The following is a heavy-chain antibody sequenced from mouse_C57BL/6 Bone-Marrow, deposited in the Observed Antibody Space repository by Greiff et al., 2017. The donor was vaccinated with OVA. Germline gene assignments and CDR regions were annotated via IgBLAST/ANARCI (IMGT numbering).Heavy chain of an antibody. Sequence: EVHLVESGGDLVKPGGSLKLSCAASGFTFSSYGMSWVRQTPDKRLEWVATISSGGSYTYYPDSVKGRFTISRDNAKNTLYLQMSSLKSEDTAMYYCARPDYGWFAYWGQGTLVTVSA. CDR1: GFTFSSYG. D-gene: IGHD2-4*01. J-gene: IGHJ3*01. V-gene: IGHV5-6*01. CDR3: ARPDYGWFAY. CDR2: ISSGGSYT.